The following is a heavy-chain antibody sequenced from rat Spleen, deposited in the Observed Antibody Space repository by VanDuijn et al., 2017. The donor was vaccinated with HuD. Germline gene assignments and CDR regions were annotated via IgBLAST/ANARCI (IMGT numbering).Heavy chain of an antibody. J-gene: IGHJ2*01. V-gene: IGHV5-29*01. CDR1: GFSFSNND. CDR3: TRGGYFRY. D-gene: IGHD1-12*03. Sequence: KFSCSGSGFSFSNNDMAWVRQAPTKGLEWVATINYDGSSTYYRDSVKGRFTISRDNGKTTLYLQMDSLRSEDTATYYCTRGGYFRYWGQGVMVTVSS. CDR2: INYDGSST.